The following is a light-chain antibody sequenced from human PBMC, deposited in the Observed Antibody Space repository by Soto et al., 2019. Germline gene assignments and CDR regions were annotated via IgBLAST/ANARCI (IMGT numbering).Light chain of an antibody. CDR3: QQYNSWPPIT. V-gene: IGKV3-15*01. CDR2: GAS. Sequence: EILMTQSPATLSVSPGERANLSCRASQSVSSNLAWYQQKPGQAPRLLIYGASSRATGIPARFSGSGSGTEFTLTISSLQSEDFAVYYCQQYNSWPPITFGQGTRLDIK. J-gene: IGKJ5*01. CDR1: QSVSSN.